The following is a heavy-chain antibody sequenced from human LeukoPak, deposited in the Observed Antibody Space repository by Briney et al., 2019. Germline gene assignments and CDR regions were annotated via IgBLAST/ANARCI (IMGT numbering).Heavy chain of an antibody. Sequence: SETLSLTCTVSGGSISSYYWSWIRQPPGKGLEWVGYIYYSGTTDYNPSLKSRVTISVDTSKNQFSLKLSSVTAADTAVYYCARGVYIAAAQYGYWGQGTLVTVSS. CDR3: ARGVYIAAAQYGY. J-gene: IGHJ4*02. D-gene: IGHD6-13*01. CDR2: IYYSGTT. V-gene: IGHV4-59*01. CDR1: GGSISSYY.